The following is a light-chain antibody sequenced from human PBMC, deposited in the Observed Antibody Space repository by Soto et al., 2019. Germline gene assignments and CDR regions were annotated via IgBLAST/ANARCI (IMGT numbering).Light chain of an antibody. Sequence: EIVLTQSPGTLSLSPGERATLSCRASQSISSGFVAWYQQKRGQAPRLLIYGTRRAPGIPDTFSGSGSGTDFTLTISRLEPEDFAVYYCQQYSSSSLSFGGGSKVEI. CDR3: QQYSSSSLS. J-gene: IGKJ4*01. CDR2: GT. CDR1: QSISSGF. V-gene: IGKV3-20*01.